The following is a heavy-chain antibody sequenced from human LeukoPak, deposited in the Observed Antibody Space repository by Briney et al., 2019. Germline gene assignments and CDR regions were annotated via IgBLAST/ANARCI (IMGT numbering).Heavy chain of an antibody. CDR1: GFTFSDYW. D-gene: IGHD3-16*01. CDR2: IIKDGSDK. V-gene: IGHV3-7*01. Sequence: GGSLRLSSEASGFTFSDYWMGWVRQAPGKGLEWVANIIKDGSDKYYVDSVKGRFTISRDNAKNSVYLQMSSLRVEDTAVYYCTRELWPGDYWGQGILVTVSS. CDR3: TRELWPGDY. J-gene: IGHJ4*02.